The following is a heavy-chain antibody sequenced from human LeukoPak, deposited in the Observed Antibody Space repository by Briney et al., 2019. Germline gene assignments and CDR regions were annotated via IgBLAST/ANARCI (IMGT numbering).Heavy chain of an antibody. D-gene: IGHD3-3*01. V-gene: IGHV1-69*05. Sequence: ASVKVSCKASGGTFSSYAISWVRQAPGQGLEWMGRIIPIFGTANYAQKFQGRVTITTDESTSTAYMELSSLRSEDTAVYYCARDLKAYYDFWSGYPNYYYMDVWGKGTTVTVSS. J-gene: IGHJ6*03. CDR2: IIPIFGTA. CDR1: GGTFSSYA. CDR3: ARDLKAYYDFWSGYPNYYYMDV.